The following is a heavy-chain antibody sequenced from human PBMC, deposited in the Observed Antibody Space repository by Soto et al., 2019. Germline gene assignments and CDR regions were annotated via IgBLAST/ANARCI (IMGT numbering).Heavy chain of an antibody. Sequence: SSVKISCKASGGTFSSYAISWVRQAPGQGLEWMGGIIPIFGTANYAQKFQGRVTITADESTSTAYMELSSLRSEDTAVYYCARGYIAARGFEYWGQGTLVTVSS. CDR2: IIPIFGTA. V-gene: IGHV1-69*13. J-gene: IGHJ4*02. CDR3: ARGYIAARGFEY. CDR1: GGTFSSYA. D-gene: IGHD6-6*01.